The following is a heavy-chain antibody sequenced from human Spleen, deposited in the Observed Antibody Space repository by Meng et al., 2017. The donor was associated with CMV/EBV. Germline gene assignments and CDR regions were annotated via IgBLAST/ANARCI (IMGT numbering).Heavy chain of an antibody. J-gene: IGHJ6*02. CDR2: IKQDGSEK. V-gene: IGHV3-7*03. CDR1: GFTFSSYW. D-gene: IGHD4-11*01. CDR3: AREGGEYSNYGDNYYYYGMDV. Sequence: GESLKISCTASGFTFSSYWMSWVRQAPGKGLEWVANIKQDGSEKYYVDSVKGRFTISRDNAKNSLYLQMNSLRAEDTAVYYCAREGGEYSNYGDNYYYYGMDVWGQGTTVTVSS.